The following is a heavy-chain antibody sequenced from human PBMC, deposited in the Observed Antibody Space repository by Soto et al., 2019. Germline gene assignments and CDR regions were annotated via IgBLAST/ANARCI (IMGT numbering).Heavy chain of an antibody. D-gene: IGHD3-3*01. V-gene: IGHV1-18*01. Sequence: QVQLVQSGAEVKKPGASVKVSCKASGYTFTSYGISWVRQAPGQGLEWMGWISAYNGNTNYAQKLQGRVTMTTDTSTSTAYMEVRSLRSDDTAVYYCARDTPYDFWSGYLTAGPEDYYYGMDVWGQGTTVTVSS. CDR3: ARDTPYDFWSGYLTAGPEDYYYGMDV. J-gene: IGHJ6*02. CDR1: GYTFTSYG. CDR2: ISAYNGNT.